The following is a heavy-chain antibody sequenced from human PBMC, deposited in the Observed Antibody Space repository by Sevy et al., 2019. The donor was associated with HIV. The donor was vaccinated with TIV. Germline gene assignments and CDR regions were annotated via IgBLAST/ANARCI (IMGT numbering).Heavy chain of an antibody. CDR3: ARESGHADFRFYFDY. CDR2: ISSSSDYI. Sequence: GGSLRLSCAASGFTFSSYTINWVRQAPGKGLEWVSSISSSSDYIYYADSVKGRFTISRDNAKNSLYLQMNSLSAEDTAVYYCARESGHADFRFYFDYWGQGTLVSVSS. CDR1: GFTFSSYT. V-gene: IGHV3-21*01. J-gene: IGHJ4*02.